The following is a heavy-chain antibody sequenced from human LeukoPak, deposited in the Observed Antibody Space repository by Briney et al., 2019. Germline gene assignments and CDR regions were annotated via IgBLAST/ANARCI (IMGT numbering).Heavy chain of an antibody. Sequence: PGGSLRLSCAASEFSVSTSHMSWVRQAPEKGLEWVSIIYSGGTTYYSDSVKGRFTISRDESKNTLYLQMDSLRAEDTAVYYWGRGGPGILVVPASIDFLGQGTLVTVPS. V-gene: IGHV3-53*01. CDR3: GRGGPGILVVPASIDF. J-gene: IGHJ4*02. D-gene: IGHD2-2*01. CDR1: EFSVSTSH. CDR2: IYSGGTT.